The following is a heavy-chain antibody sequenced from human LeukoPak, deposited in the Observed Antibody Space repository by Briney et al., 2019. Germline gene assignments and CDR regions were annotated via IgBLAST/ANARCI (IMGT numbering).Heavy chain of an antibody. Sequence: GGSLRLSCAASGFTFSSYSMNWVSQAPGKGLEWVSSISSSSSYIYYADSVKGRFTISRDNAKNSLYLQMNSLRAEDTAVYYCARDQGKWLRYKDAFDIWGQGTMVTVSS. CDR1: GFTFSSYS. V-gene: IGHV3-21*01. CDR2: ISSSSSYI. D-gene: IGHD5-12*01. CDR3: ARDQGKWLRYKDAFDI. J-gene: IGHJ3*02.